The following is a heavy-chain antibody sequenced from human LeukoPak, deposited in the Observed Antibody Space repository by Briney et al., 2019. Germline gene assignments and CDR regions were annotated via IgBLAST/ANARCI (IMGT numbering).Heavy chain of an antibody. J-gene: IGHJ4*02. Sequence: PGRSLRLSCAASGLTFSRFGMHWVRQAPGKGLEWVAVIWYDGSNKYYADSVKGRFTISRDNSKNTLYLQMNSLRAEDTAVYYCARDPYSGSYPPPYFDYWGQGTLVTVSS. CDR2: IWYDGSNK. CDR3: ARDPYSGSYPPPYFDY. V-gene: IGHV3-33*08. CDR1: GLTFSRFG. D-gene: IGHD1-26*01.